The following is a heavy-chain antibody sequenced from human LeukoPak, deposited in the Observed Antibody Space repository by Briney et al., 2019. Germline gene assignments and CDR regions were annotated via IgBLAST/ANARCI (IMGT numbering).Heavy chain of an antibody. V-gene: IGHV3-21*04. CDR1: GFTFSSYG. CDR2: ISSSSSYI. CDR3: AKDGLHYYGSGSFFDP. J-gene: IGHJ5*02. Sequence: GGSLRLSCAASGFTFSSYGMHWVRQAPGERLEWVSSISSSSSYIYYADSVKGRFTISRDNSKNTPYLQMNSLRAEDTAVYYCAKDGLHYYGSGSFFDPWGQGTLVTVSS. D-gene: IGHD3-10*01.